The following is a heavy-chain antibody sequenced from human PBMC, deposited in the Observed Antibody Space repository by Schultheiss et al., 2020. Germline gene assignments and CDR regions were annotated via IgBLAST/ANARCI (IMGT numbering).Heavy chain of an antibody. CDR1: GGTFSSYA. CDR3: AREEGTTPYSGSYRPEIRSGDYYGMDV. J-gene: IGHJ6*02. CDR2: IIPIFGTA. Sequence: SVKVSCKASGGTFSSYAISWVRQAPGQGLEWMGGIIPIFGTANYAQKFQGRVTITADKSTSTAYMELSSLRSEDTAVYYCAREEGTTPYSGSYRPEIRSGDYYGMDVWGQGTTVNVSS. V-gene: IGHV1-69*06. D-gene: IGHD1-26*01.